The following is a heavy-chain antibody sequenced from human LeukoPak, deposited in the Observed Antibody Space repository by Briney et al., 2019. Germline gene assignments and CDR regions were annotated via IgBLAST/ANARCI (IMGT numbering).Heavy chain of an antibody. CDR1: GDTFSSYA. Sequence: GASVKVSCKASGDTFSSYAISWVGQAPGQGLEWMGGIIPIFGTANYAQKFQGRVTITADESTSTAYMELSSLRSEDTAVYYCARQLNGSGSNDWGQGTLVTVSS. CDR2: IIPIFGTA. J-gene: IGHJ4*02. V-gene: IGHV1-69*13. D-gene: IGHD3-10*01. CDR3: ARQLNGSGSND.